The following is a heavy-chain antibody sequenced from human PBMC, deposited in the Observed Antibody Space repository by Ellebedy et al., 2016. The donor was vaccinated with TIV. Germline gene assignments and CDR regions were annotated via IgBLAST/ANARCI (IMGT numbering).Heavy chain of an antibody. V-gene: IGHV3-23*01. CDR3: TKRGVGWAAFDI. Sequence: GESLKISCAASGFTFSTYPMNWVRQAPGKGLEWVSAISGSGDTTYYADSVKGRFTISRDNSQDTVHLQMNSLRAEDTAVYYCTKRGVGWAAFDIWGPGTMVTVSS. CDR2: ISGSGDTT. CDR1: GFTFSTYP. J-gene: IGHJ3*02. D-gene: IGHD6-19*01.